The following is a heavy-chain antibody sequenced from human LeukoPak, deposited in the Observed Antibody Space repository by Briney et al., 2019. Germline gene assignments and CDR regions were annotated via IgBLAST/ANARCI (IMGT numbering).Heavy chain of an antibody. CDR1: GYTLTELS. D-gene: IGHD3-3*01. V-gene: IGHV1-24*01. J-gene: IGHJ4*02. Sequence: ASVKVSCKVSGYTLTELSMHWARQAPGKGLEWMGGFDPEDGETIYAQKFQGRVTMTEDTSTDTAYMELSSLRSEDTAVYYCATLTITIFGVVINDYWGQGTLVTVSS. CDR2: FDPEDGET. CDR3: ATLTITIFGVVINDY.